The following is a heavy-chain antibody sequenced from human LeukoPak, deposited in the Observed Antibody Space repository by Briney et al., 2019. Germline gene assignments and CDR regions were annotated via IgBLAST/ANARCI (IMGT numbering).Heavy chain of an antibody. CDR3: TRRVSTTRWFDP. V-gene: IGHV3-74*01. Sequence: GGSLRLSCAASGFTFSSYSMNWVRQAPGKGLVWVSRIKSDGSTTNYADSVKGRFTISRDNAENTLYPQMNSLRVEDTAVYYCTRRVSTTRWFDPWGQGTLVTVSS. CDR1: GFTFSSYS. D-gene: IGHD2-15*01. CDR2: IKSDGSTT. J-gene: IGHJ5*02.